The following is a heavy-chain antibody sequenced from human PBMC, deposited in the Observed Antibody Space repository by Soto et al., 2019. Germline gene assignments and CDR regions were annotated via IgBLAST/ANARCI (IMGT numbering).Heavy chain of an antibody. CDR2: INHSGST. J-gene: IGHJ4*02. D-gene: IGHD6-6*01. V-gene: IGHV4-34*01. Sequence: SETMSLTCAVDCGSISGYYWSWIRQPPGKGLEWIGEINHSGSTNYNPSLKSRVTISVDTSKNQFSLKLSSVTAADTAVYYCARGSSSSNFDYWGQGTLVTVSS. CDR3: ARGSSSSNFDY. CDR1: CGSISGYY.